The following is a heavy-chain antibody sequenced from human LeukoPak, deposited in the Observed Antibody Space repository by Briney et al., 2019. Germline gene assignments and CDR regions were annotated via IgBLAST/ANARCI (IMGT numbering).Heavy chain of an antibody. CDR1: GGTFSSYA. V-gene: IGHV1-69*04. J-gene: IGHJ4*02. D-gene: IGHD3-22*01. CDR2: IIPILGIA. CDR3: ARDTPSNYYDSSGYTFDY. Sequence: SVKVSCKASGGTFSSYAISWVRQAPGQGLEWMGRIIPILGIANYAQKFQGRVTITADKSTSTAYMELSSLRSEDTAVYYCARDTPSNYYDSSGYTFDYWGQGTLVTVSS.